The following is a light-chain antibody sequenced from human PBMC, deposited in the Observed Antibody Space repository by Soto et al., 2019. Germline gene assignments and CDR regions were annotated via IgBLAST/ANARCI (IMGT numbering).Light chain of an antibody. CDR1: QSISSY. J-gene: IGKJ1*01. CDR2: AAS. CDR3: QQSYSTPRT. Sequence: DIQMTQSPSSLSASVGDRVTITCRASQSISSYLNWYQQKPGKAPNLLIYAASSLQSGVPSRFSGSGSGTDFTLTISSPQPEDFATYYCQQSYSTPRTFGQGTKVEIK. V-gene: IGKV1-39*01.